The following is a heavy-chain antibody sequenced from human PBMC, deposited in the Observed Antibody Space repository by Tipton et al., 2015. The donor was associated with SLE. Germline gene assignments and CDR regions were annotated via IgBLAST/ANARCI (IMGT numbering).Heavy chain of an antibody. CDR3: ARGYCISTSCYTESDWYCEL. CDR1: GGSISSYY. D-gene: IGHD2-2*02. CDR2: IYTSGST. V-gene: IGHV4-4*07. J-gene: IGHJ2*01. Sequence: LACTVSGGSISSYYWSWIRQPAGKGLEWIGRIYTSGSTNYNPSLKSRVTISVDTSKNQFSLKLSSVTAADTAVYYCARGYCISTSCYTESDWYCELCGRCTLVTVSS.